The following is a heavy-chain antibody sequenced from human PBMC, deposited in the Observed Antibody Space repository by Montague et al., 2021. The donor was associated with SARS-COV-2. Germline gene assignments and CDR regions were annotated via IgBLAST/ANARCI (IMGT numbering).Heavy chain of an antibody. CDR1: GGSIRSSSYY. CDR3: ARTTWLRGYFDL. J-gene: IGHJ2*01. CDR2: IYYSGST. Sequence: SETLSLTCTVSGGSIRSSSYYWGWIRQPPGKGLECIGSIYYSGSTYYNPSLKSRVTISVDTSKNHFSLKLSSVTAADTAVYDCARTTWLRGYFDLWGRGTLVTVSS. D-gene: IGHD5-12*01. V-gene: IGHV4-39*07.